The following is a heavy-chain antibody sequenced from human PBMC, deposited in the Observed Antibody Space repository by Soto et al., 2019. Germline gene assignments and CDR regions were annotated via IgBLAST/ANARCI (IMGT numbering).Heavy chain of an antibody. CDR2: INQDGSEK. Sequence: EVQVVESGGGLVQPGGSLRLSCAASGITFSTYWMTWVRQAPGKGLEWVANINQDGSEKYYVDSVKGRFTISRDNAKNSLYLQMNSLRAEDTAVYYCARGSYNTNSSWGQGTLVTVSS. J-gene: IGHJ5*02. V-gene: IGHV3-7*05. CDR1: GITFSTYW. CDR3: ARGSYNTNSS. D-gene: IGHD5-18*01.